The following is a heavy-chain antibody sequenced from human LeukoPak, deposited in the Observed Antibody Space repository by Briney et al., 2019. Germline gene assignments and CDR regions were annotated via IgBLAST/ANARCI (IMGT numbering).Heavy chain of an antibody. CDR3: ARGPYYHFKY. Sequence: SETLSLTCAVYGGSFSGYYWSWIRQPPGKGLEWIGEINHSGSTNYNPSLKSRVTISVDTSKNQFSLKLSSVTAADTAVYYCARGPYYHFKYWGQGTLVTVSS. V-gene: IGHV4-34*01. J-gene: IGHJ4*02. D-gene: IGHD1-26*01. CDR2: INHSGST. CDR1: GGSFSGYY.